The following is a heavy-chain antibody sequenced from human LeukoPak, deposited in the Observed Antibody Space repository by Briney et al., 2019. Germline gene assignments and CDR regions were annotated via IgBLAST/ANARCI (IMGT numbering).Heavy chain of an antibody. V-gene: IGHV4-34*01. CDR1: GGSFSGYY. CDR2: INHSGST. CDR3: ARYAWIQLYLGFDY. D-gene: IGHD5-18*01. Sequence: SETLSLNCAVYGGSFSGYYWSWIRQPPGKGLEGTGEINHSGSTNYNPSLKSRVTISVDTSKNQFSLKLSSVTAADTAVYYCARYAWIQLYLGFDYWGQGTLVTVSS. J-gene: IGHJ4*02.